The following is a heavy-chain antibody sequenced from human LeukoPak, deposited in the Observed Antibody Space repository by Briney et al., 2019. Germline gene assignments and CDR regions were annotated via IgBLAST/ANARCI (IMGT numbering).Heavy chain of an antibody. J-gene: IGHJ4*02. CDR2: IIPILGIA. CDR1: GGTFSSYA. V-gene: IGHV1-69*04. CDR3: ARGRWPKASFDY. Sequence: GASVNVSCKASGGTFSSYAISWVRQASGQGVEWMGRIIPILGIANYAQKFQGRVTITADKSTSTAYMELSSLRSEDTAVYYCARGRWPKASFDYWGQGTLVTVSS. D-gene: IGHD2-15*01.